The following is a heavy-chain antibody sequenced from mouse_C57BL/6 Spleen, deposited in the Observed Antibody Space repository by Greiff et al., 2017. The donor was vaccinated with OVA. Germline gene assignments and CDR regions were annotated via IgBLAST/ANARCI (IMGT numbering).Heavy chain of an antibody. CDR1: GYTFTDYE. V-gene: IGHV1-15*01. D-gene: IGHD1-1*01. CDR2: IDPETGGP. J-gene: IGHJ2*01. Sequence: QVQLQQSGAELVRPGASVTLSCKASGYTFTDYEMHWVKQTPVHGLEWIGAIDPETGGPAYNQKFKGKAILTADKSSSTAYMELRSLTSEDSAVYYCTRSGHYYGSTGGNYFDYWGQGTTLTVSS. CDR3: TRSGHYYGSTGGNYFDY.